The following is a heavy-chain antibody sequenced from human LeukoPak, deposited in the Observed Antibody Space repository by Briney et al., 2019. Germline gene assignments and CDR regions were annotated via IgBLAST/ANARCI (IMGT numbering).Heavy chain of an antibody. Sequence: PSETLSLTCAVSGGSISSSNWWSWVRQPPGEGLEWIGEIYHSGSTNYNPSLKSRVTISVDKSKNQFSLKLSSVTAADTAVYYCARAAGPSFYYYYYYMDVWGKGTTVTVSS. CDR3: ARAAGPSFYYYYYYMDV. D-gene: IGHD2-15*01. V-gene: IGHV4-4*02. CDR2: IYHSGST. CDR1: GGSISSSNW. J-gene: IGHJ6*03.